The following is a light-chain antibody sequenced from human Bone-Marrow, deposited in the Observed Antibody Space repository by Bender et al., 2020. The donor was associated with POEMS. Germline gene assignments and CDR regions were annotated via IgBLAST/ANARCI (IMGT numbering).Light chain of an antibody. CDR1: SSNLGAGYD. CDR3: QSSDTSLTGV. Sequence: QSVPTQPPSVSGAPGQMVTITCTGSSSNLGAGYDVHWYQQLPGAAPKLLIYGNSNRPSGVPDRFSASKSGTSASLVITGLQPEDDGDYYCQSSDTSLTGVFGGGTKLTV. J-gene: IGLJ3*02. V-gene: IGLV1-40*01. CDR2: GNS.